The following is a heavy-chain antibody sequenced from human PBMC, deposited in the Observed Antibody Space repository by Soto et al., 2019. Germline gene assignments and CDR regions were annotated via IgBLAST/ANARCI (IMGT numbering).Heavy chain of an antibody. D-gene: IGHD1-1*01. CDR1: GFSLSTSGVG. CDR2: IYWDDDK. V-gene: IGHV2-5*02. Sequence: QITLKESGPTLVKPTQTLTLTCTFSGFSLSTSGVGVGWIRQPPGKALEWLALIYWDDDKRYSPSLKSRLTLTKDTSKNQVVLTMTNMDPVDTATYYCARTPGSYYYYGMDVWGQGTTVTVSS. J-gene: IGHJ6*02. CDR3: ARTPGSYYYYGMDV.